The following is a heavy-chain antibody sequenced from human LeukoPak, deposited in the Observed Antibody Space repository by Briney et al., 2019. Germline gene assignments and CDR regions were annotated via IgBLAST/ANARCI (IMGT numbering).Heavy chain of an antibody. J-gene: IGHJ6*03. D-gene: IGHD2-2*01. Sequence: GASVKVSCKASGATFSSYAISWVRQAPGQGLEWMGGIIPIFGTANYAQKFQGRVTITTDESTSTAYMELSSLRSEDTAVYYCARGVPATADPVYYYYYYMDVWGKGTTVTVSS. CDR1: GATFSSYA. V-gene: IGHV1-69*05. CDR2: IIPIFGTA. CDR3: ARGVPATADPVYYYYYYMDV.